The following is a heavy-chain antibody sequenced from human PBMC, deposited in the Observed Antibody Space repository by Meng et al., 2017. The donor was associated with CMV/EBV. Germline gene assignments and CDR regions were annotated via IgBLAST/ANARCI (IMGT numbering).Heavy chain of an antibody. Sequence: ASVKVSCKASGYTFTGYYMHWVRQAPGQGLEWMGWINPNSGGTNYAQKFQGRVTMTRDTSISTAYMELSRLRSDDTAVYYCARSTRGLAAAGGDYWGQGTLVTVSS. CDR2: INPNSGGT. V-gene: IGHV1-2*02. J-gene: IGHJ4*02. D-gene: IGHD6-13*01. CDR3: ARSTRGLAAAGGDY. CDR1: GYTFTGYY.